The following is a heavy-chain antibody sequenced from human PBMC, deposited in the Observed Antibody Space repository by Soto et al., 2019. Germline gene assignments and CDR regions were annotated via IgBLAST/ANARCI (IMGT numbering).Heavy chain of an antibody. Sequence: QVQLVQSGADVKKPGSSVKVSCTTSGGSFGSSAISWVRQAPAQGLEWMGKIIPVFDKANYAENFQGRLTITADELTGTVFMELSSLRSEDTAVYFCARLRRDWGDAFDLWGLGTFVTVSS. D-gene: IGHD3-16*01. V-gene: IGHV1-69*18. CDR3: ARLRRDWGDAFDL. CDR1: GGSFGSSA. J-gene: IGHJ3*01. CDR2: IIPVFDKA.